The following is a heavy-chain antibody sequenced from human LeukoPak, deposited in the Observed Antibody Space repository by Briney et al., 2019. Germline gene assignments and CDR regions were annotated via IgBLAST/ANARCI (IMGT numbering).Heavy chain of an antibody. CDR3: AKKDSGELLRYYYYMDV. J-gene: IGHJ6*03. D-gene: IGHD3-10*01. CDR2: ISGSGGST. CDR1: GFTYSSYA. Sequence: GGSLRLSCAASGFTYSSYAMSWVRQAPGKGLEWVSTISGSGGSTYYADSVKGRFTISRVNSKNTLYLQMNSLRAEDTAVYYCAKKDSGELLRYYYYMDVWGKGTTVTVSS. V-gene: IGHV3-23*01.